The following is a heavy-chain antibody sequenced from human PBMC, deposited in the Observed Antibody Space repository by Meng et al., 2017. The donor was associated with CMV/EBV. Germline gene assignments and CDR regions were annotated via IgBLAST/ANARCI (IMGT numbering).Heavy chain of an antibody. CDR1: GFTFSSYW. J-gene: IGHJ4*02. CDR2: INSDGSST. Sequence: LKISCAASGFTFSSYWMHWVRQAPGKGLVWVSRINSDGSSTSYADSVKGRFTISRDNAKNTLYLQMNSLRAEDTAVYYCARVVRGGSYLGGDYFDYWGQGTLVTVSS. V-gene: IGHV3-74*01. D-gene: IGHD1-26*01. CDR3: ARVVRGGSYLGGDYFDY.